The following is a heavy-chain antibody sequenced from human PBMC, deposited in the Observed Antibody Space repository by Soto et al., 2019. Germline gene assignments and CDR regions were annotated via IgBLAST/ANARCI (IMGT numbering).Heavy chain of an antibody. V-gene: IGHV3-21*01. CDR2: ISSSSSYI. D-gene: IGHD3-10*01. Sequence: LRLSCAASGFTFSSYSMNWVRQAPGKGLEWVSSISSSSSYIYYADSVKGRFTISRDNAKNSLYLQMNSLRAEDTAVYYCARFGGIDAFDIWGQGTMVTVSS. CDR3: ARFGGIDAFDI. J-gene: IGHJ3*02. CDR1: GFTFSSYS.